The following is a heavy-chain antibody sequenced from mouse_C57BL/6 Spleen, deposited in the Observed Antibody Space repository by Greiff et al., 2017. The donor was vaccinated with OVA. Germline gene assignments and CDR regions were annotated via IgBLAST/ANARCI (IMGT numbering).Heavy chain of an antibody. Sequence: QVQLQQSGAELVRPGASVTLSCKASGYTFTDYEMHWVKQTPVHGLEWIGAIDPETGGPAFNQQFKSKATLTVDTSSSTAYMQLSSLTSEDSAVYYCARWDPGDYAMDYWGQGTSVTVSS. D-gene: IGHD4-1*01. CDR3: ARWDPGDYAMDY. V-gene: IGHV1-15*01. CDR2: IDPETGGP. J-gene: IGHJ4*01. CDR1: GYTFTDYE.